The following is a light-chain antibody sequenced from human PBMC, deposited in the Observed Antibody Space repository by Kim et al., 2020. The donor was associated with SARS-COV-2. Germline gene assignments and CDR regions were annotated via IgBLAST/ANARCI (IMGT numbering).Light chain of an antibody. CDR2: GAS. J-gene: IGKJ2*03. CDR3: QQYGRAPRS. CDR1: QSVSSNY. Sequence: IVLTQSPGTLSLPPGDRATLSCRASQSVSSNYLAWYQQKPGQAPRLLIYGASSRATGIPDRFSGSGSGTDYTFSISRLEPDDIAVYYCQQYGRAPRSFGQGTKLEI. V-gene: IGKV3-20*01.